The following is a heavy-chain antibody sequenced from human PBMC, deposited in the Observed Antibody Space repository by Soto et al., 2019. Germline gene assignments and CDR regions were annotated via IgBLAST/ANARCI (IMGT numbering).Heavy chain of an antibody. J-gene: IGHJ5*02. D-gene: IGHD3-16*01. CDR1: GFTFSRYA. CDR2: IGASGGST. V-gene: IGHV3-23*01. Sequence: PGGSLRLSCTASGFTFSRYAMSWVRQTPGAGLEWVSSIGASGGSTYYADSVRGRFTVSRDNSKNTVYLQMNSLRVEDTALYFCAKERGSAYTNLAWFDPWGQGTLVTVSS. CDR3: AKERGSAYTNLAWFDP.